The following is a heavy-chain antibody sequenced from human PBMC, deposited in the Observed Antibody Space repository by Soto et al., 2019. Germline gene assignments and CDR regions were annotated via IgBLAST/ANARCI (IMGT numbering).Heavy chain of an antibody. J-gene: IGHJ4*02. CDR2: MSYDGSNE. V-gene: IGHV3-30*18. Sequence: QVQLVESGGGVVQPGRSLRLSCAASGFTFSSYGMHWVRQAPGKGLEWVAVMSYDGSNEYYADSVKGRFTISRDNPKNPLYLQMNSLRAEDTAVYYCAKDPKGGAAAGKGYFDYWGQGTLVTVSS. D-gene: IGHD6-13*01. CDR1: GFTFSSYG. CDR3: AKDPKGGAAAGKGYFDY.